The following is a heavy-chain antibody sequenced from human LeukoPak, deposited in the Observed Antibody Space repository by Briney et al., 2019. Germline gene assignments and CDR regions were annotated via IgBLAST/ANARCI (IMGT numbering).Heavy chain of an antibody. CDR3: ARAVQSEDAFEI. J-gene: IGHJ3*02. Sequence: SQTLSLTCTVSGGSISSGGYYWSWIRQHPGKGLEWIGYIYYSGSTYYNPSLKSRVTISVDTSKNQFSLKLSSVTAADTAVYYCARAVQSEDAFEIWGQGTMVTVSS. CDR2: IYYSGST. V-gene: IGHV4-31*03. CDR1: GGSISSGGYY.